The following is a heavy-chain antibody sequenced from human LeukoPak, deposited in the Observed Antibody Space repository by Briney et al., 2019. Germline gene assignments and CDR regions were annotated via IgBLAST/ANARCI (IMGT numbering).Heavy chain of an antibody. J-gene: IGHJ6*02. CDR2: LRNSGSTP. V-gene: IGHV3-23*01. CDR1: GFTFSNYA. CDR3: ARGGGLDV. Sequence: GGSLRLSCIASGFTFSNYAMTWVRQAPGKGLEWVSALRNSGSTPYYADSVKGRFTISRDNSQNILYLQMNILRAEDTAVYFCARGGGLDVWGQGATVTVSS. D-gene: IGHD3-16*01.